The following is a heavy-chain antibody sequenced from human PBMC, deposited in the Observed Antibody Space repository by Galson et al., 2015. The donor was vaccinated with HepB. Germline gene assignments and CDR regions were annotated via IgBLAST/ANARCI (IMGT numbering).Heavy chain of an antibody. CDR1: GFTFNSYA. J-gene: IGHJ4*02. Sequence: SLRLSCAASGFTFNSYAMSWVRQAPGKGLEWVSAISGSGGSTYYADSVKGRLTISRDNSKNTLYLQMNSLRAEDTAVYYCAKDRSMSGSYYLGGFCDYWGQGTLSPSPQ. CDR3: AKDRSMSGSYYLGGFCDY. CDR2: ISGSGGST. D-gene: IGHD1-26*01. V-gene: IGHV3-23*01.